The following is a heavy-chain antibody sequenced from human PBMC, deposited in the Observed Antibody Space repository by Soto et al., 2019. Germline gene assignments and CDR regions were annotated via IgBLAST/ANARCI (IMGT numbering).Heavy chain of an antibody. J-gene: IGHJ4*02. V-gene: IGHV1-18*01. CDR3: AREPNYFDY. Sequence: ASVKVSCKASGYTFTSYGISWVRQAPGQGLEWMGWISAHNGNKKYAQKLQGRDTMTTDTSTSTAYMELRSLRSDDTAVYYCAREPNYFDYWGQGTLVTVSS. CDR1: GYTFTSYG. CDR2: ISAHNGNK.